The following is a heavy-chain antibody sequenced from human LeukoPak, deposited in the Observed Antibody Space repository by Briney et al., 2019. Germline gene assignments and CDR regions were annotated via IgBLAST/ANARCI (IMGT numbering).Heavy chain of an antibody. V-gene: IGHV3-48*03. CDR1: GFTFSSYE. CDR3: AKGLHYYDSSGYYEYYYYYMDV. J-gene: IGHJ6*03. CDR2: ISSSGSTI. Sequence: GGSLRLSCAASGFTFSSYEMNWVRQAPGKGLEWVSYISSSGSTIYYADSVKGRFTISRDNAKNSLYLQMNSLRAEDTAVYYCAKGLHYYDSSGYYEYYYYYMDVWGKGTTVTISS. D-gene: IGHD3-22*01.